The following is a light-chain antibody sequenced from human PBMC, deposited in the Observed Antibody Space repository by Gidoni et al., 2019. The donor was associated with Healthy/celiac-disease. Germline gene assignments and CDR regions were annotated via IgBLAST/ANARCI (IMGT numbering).Light chain of an antibody. V-gene: IGLV3-21*02. Sequence: SYALTQPPSVSVAPGLTARITSGGNNIGSKSVHWYQQKPGQAPVLVVYDDSERPSGIPERCSGSNSGNTATLTISRVEDGDEADYYCQVWDSSSDHVVFGGGTKLTVL. CDR3: QVWDSSSDHVV. CDR2: DDS. CDR1: NIGSKS. J-gene: IGLJ2*01.